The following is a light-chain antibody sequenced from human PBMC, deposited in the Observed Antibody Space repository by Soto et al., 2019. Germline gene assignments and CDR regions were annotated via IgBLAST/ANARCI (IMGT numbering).Light chain of an antibody. V-gene: IGKV3-20*01. CDR2: GAS. CDR3: QHYDNTPPSVT. Sequence: ENVLTQSPDTLSLSPGERATLSCRASQSVSSDFLVWYQQKPGQAPRLLIYGASSRATGIPDRFSGSGSGTDFFLTISRLEPEDFAVYYCQHYDNTPPSVTFGPGTKVDFK. CDR1: QSVSSDF. J-gene: IGKJ3*01.